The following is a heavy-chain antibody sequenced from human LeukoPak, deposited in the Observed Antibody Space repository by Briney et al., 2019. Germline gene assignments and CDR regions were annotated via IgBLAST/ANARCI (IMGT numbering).Heavy chain of an antibody. J-gene: IGHJ6*03. CDR1: GGSISSYY. D-gene: IGHD6-13*01. CDR2: IYDSGST. CDR3: AREYRSFVTAAGSYLYYMDV. Sequence: SETLSLTCTVSGGSISSYYWSWIRQPPGKGLEWIGYIYDSGSTNYNPSLKSRVTISVDTSKNQFSLRLSSVTAADTAVYYCAREYRSFVTAAGSYLYYMDVWGKGTTVTVSS. V-gene: IGHV4-59*12.